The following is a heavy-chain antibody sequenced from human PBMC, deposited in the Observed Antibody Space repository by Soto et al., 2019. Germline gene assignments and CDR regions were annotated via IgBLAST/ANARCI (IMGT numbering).Heavy chain of an antibody. CDR1: GFTFSSYA. V-gene: IGHV3-23*01. J-gene: IGHJ4*02. Sequence: GGPLRLSCAASGFTFSSYAMSWVRQAPGKGLEWVSAISGSGGSTYYADSVKGRFTISRDNSKNTLYLQMNSLRAEDTAVYYCAKDLNYYDSSGSSFDYWGQGTLVTVSS. CDR3: AKDLNYYDSSGSSFDY. CDR2: ISGSGGST. D-gene: IGHD3-22*01.